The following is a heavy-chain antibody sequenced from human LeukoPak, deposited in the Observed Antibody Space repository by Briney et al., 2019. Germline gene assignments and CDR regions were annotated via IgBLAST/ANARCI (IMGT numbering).Heavy chain of an antibody. CDR3: VKDFVQLVNLVPYGMDV. Sequence: GGSLRLSCSASGFTFSSYAMHWVRQAPGKGLEYVSAISSNGGSTYYADSVKGRFTISRDNSKNTLYLQMSSLRAEDTAVYYCVKDFVQLVNLVPYGMDVWGQGTTVTVSS. CDR2: ISSNGGST. J-gene: IGHJ6*02. D-gene: IGHD6-6*01. CDR1: GFTFSSYA. V-gene: IGHV3-64D*06.